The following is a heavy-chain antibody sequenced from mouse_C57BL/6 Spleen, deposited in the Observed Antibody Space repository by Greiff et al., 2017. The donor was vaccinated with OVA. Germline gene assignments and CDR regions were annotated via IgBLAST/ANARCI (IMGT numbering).Heavy chain of an antibody. Sequence: EVKLVESGGGLVQPGGSMKLSCVASGFTFSNYWMNWVRQSPEKGLEWVAQIRLKSDNYATHYAESVKGRFTISRDDSKSSVYLQMNNLRAEDTGIYYCTGPITTALYWYFDVWGTGTTVTVSS. CDR2: IRLKSDNYAT. J-gene: IGHJ1*03. CDR3: TGPITTALYWYFDV. CDR1: GFTFSNYW. V-gene: IGHV6-3*01. D-gene: IGHD1-2*01.